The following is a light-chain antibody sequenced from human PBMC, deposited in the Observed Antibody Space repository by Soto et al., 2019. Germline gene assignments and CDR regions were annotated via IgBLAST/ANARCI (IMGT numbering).Light chain of an antibody. J-gene: IGLJ1*01. V-gene: IGLV1-40*01. CDR2: ANS. CDR3: QSYDSSLSVLYV. CDR1: CSNLGAGYD. Sequence: QSVLTPPPSVSGAPGQRVTISCTGNCSNLGAGYDVHWYQHLPGTAPKLLIYANSNRPSGVADRFSGSKSGTSASLAITGLQAEDEADYYCQSYDSSLSVLYVFGTGTKVTVL.